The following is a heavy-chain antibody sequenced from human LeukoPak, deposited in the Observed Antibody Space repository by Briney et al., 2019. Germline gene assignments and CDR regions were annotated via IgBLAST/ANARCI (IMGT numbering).Heavy chain of an antibody. CDR1: GFTFNTYA. D-gene: IGHD5-18*01. CDR2: IRGRGGTT. V-gene: IGHV3-23*01. CDR3: AKDDSFWFDP. Sequence: GSLRLSCAASGFTFNTYAMSWVRQAPGEGLEWVSAIRGRGGTTYYTDSVKGRFTFSRDISKNTFFLQMNSLRVEDTAIYYCAKDDSFWFDPWGQGILVTVSS. J-gene: IGHJ5*02.